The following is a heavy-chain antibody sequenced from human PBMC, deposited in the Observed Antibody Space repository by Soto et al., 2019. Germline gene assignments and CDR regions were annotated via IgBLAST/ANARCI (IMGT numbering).Heavy chain of an antibody. CDR1: GFSVGGNY. V-gene: IGHV3-53*01. D-gene: IGHD2-21*01. CDR3: ARGPNSDC. CDR2: IYSGGNP. Sequence: VGSLRLSCAASGFSVGGNYMSWVRQAPGKGLELVSLIYSGGNPFYADSMKGRFTLSRDNSNNMLYLQMDSLRAEDTAVYYCARGPNSDCWGQGTLVTVSS. J-gene: IGHJ4*02.